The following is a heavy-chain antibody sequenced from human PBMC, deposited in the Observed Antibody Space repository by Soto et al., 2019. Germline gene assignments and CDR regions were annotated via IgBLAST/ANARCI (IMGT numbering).Heavy chain of an antibody. J-gene: IGHJ4*02. D-gene: IGHD4-17*01. Sequence: QVQLVQSGAEVKKPGASVKVSCKASGYTFTSYYMHWVRQAPGQGLEWMGIINPSGGSTSYAQKYQGRVTMTRDTSTSTVYMELSSLRSEDTAVYYCARAVYGGNHFDYWGQGTLVTVSS. V-gene: IGHV1-46*01. CDR3: ARAVYGGNHFDY. CDR2: INPSGGST. CDR1: GYTFTSYY.